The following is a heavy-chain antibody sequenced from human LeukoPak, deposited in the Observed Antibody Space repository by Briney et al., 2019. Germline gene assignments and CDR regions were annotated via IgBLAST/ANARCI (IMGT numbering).Heavy chain of an antibody. J-gene: IGHJ4*02. CDR2: IWYDGSNK. V-gene: IGHV3-33*01. D-gene: IGHD4-11*01. CDR3: ARVADYSNSAHADY. CDR1: GFTFSSYG. Sequence: AGGSLRLSWAAAGFTFSSYGMHWVRQAPGKGLEWVAVIWYDGSNKNYADSVKGRFTISRDNSKNTLYLQMNSLRAEDTAVYYCARVADYSNSAHADYWGQGTLVTVSS.